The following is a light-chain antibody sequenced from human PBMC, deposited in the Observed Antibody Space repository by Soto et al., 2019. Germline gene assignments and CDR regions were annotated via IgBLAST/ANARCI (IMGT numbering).Light chain of an antibody. J-gene: IGLJ2*01. Sequence: QSALTQPASVSGSPGQSITISCTGTSSDVGGYNYVSWYQQHPGKAPKLMIYDVSNRPSGVSNRFSGSKSGNTASLTISGVQAEDEADYYCSSRKFGGGTKVTVL. V-gene: IGLV2-14*01. CDR1: SSDVGGYNY. CDR2: DVS. CDR3: SSRK.